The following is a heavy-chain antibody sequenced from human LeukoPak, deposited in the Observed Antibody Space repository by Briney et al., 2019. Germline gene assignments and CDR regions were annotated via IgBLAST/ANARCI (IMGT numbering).Heavy chain of an antibody. J-gene: IGHJ4*02. V-gene: IGHV4-59*08. CDR2: ISYRGST. CDR3: ARGRGLGVITPYSDS. Sequence: PSETLSLTCTVSGGSTSSDHWSWIRQPPEKGLEWIGCISYRGSTNYNPSLKSRVTISVDTSKKYFSLKLTSVTAADTGVHYCARGRGLGVITPYSDSWGQGTLVTVSS. D-gene: IGHD3-16*02. CDR1: GGSTSSDH.